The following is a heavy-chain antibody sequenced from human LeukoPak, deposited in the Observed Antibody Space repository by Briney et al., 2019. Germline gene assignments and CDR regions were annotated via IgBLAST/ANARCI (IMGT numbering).Heavy chain of an antibody. J-gene: IGHJ3*02. Sequence: GGSLRLSCAASGFTFSSYSMNRVRQAPGKGLEWVSYISSSSSTIYYADSVKGRFTISRDNAKNSLYLQMNSLRAEDTAVYYCARDPYYDFWSGYDAFDIWGQGTMVTVSS. D-gene: IGHD3-3*01. V-gene: IGHV3-48*01. CDR2: ISSSSSTI. CDR3: ARDPYYDFWSGYDAFDI. CDR1: GFTFSSYS.